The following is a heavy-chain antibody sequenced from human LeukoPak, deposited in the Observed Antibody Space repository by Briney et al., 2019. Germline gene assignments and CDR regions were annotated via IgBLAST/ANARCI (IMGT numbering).Heavy chain of an antibody. CDR2: IKQDGSEK. J-gene: IGHJ3*02. V-gene: IGHV3-7*01. CDR3: ARDPYYYDGDAFDI. D-gene: IGHD3-22*01. CDR1: GFTFSSYA. Sequence: GGSLRLSCAASGFTFSSYAMHWVRQAPGKGLEWVANIKQDGSEKYYVDSVKGRFTISRDNAKNSLYLQMNSLRAEDTAVYHCARDPYYYDGDAFDIWGQGTMVTVSS.